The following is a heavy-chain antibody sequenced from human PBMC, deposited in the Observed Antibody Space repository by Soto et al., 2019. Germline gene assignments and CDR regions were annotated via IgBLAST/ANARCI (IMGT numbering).Heavy chain of an antibody. D-gene: IGHD3-9*01. V-gene: IGHV3-33*01. CDR3: ARDGNYDILTGYYIHYYGMDV. J-gene: IGHJ6*02. Sequence: GGSLRLSCAASGFTFSSYGTHWVRQAPGKGLEWVAVIWYDGSNKYYADSVKGRFTISRDNSKNTLYLQMNSLRAEDTAVYYCARDGNYDILTGYYIHYYGMDVWGQGTTVTVSS. CDR1: GFTFSSYG. CDR2: IWYDGSNK.